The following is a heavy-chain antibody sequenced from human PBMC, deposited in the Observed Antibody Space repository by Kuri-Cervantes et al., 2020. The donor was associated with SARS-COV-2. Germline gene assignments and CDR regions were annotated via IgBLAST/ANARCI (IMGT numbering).Heavy chain of an antibody. D-gene: IGHD6-6*01. CDR1: GFTFSSYS. V-gene: IGHV3-21*01. CDR2: ISSSSSYI. J-gene: IGHJ4*02. CDR3: ARVSIAAPDY. Sequence: GESLKISCAASGFTFSSYSMNWVRQAPGKGLEWVSSISSSSSYIYYADSVKGRFTISRDNAKNSLYLQMNSLRAEDTAVYYCARVSIAAPDYWGQGTLVTDSS.